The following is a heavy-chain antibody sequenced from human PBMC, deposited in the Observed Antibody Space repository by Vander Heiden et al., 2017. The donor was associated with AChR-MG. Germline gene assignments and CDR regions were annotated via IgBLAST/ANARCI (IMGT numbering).Heavy chain of an antibody. D-gene: IGHD3-3*01. CDR1: GFPFTSYA. J-gene: IGHJ6*03. CDR2: ISSSGSTI. CDR3: ARDSPTIFGVVTPYYMDI. Sequence: EVQLVESGGGLVQPGGSLRLSCAASGFPFTSYAMNWVRQAPGKGLEWVSYISSSGSTIYYADSVKGRFTISRDNAKNSLYLQMNSLRAEDTAVYYCARDSPTIFGVVTPYYMDIWGKGTTVTVSS. V-gene: IGHV3-48*03.